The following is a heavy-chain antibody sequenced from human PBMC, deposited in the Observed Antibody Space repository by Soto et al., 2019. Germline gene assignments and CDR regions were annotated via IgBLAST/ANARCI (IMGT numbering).Heavy chain of an antibody. CDR1: GYSFTSYW. CDR3: ARLYSNCCDY. D-gene: IGHD4-4*01. CDR2: IDPSDSYT. Sequence: GESLKISCKGSGYSFTSYWITWVRQMPGKGLECMGRIDPSDSYTNYSASFQGHVTISADKSISTAYLQWSSLKASDTAMYYCARLYSNCCDYWGQGTLVTVSS. V-gene: IGHV5-10-1*01. J-gene: IGHJ4*02.